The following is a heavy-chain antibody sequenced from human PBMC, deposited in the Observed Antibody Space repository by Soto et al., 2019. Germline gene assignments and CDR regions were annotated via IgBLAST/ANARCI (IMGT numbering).Heavy chain of an antibody. CDR1: GGSISSGGYS. CDR3: AGAPSP. J-gene: IGHJ5*02. Sequence: QLQLQESGSGLVKPSQTLSLTCAVSGGSISSGGYSWSWVRQPPGKGLEWIGYIYHSGSTYYNPSPXSXXTISVDMSKNQFPLKLSSATAADPAGYYSAGAPSPWGQGTLVTVSS. CDR2: IYHSGST. V-gene: IGHV4-30-2*01.